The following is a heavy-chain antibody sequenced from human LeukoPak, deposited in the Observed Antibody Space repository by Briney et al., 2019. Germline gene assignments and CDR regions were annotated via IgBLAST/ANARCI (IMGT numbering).Heavy chain of an antibody. V-gene: IGHV3-33*01. CDR1: GFTFSSCG. D-gene: IGHD2-2*01. J-gene: IGHJ1*01. CDR2: IWYDGSNK. Sequence: GGSLRLSCAASGFTFSSCGMHWVRQAPGKGLEWVAVIWYDGSNKYYADSVKGRFTISRDNSKNTLYLQMNSLRAEDTAVYYCARDRVSYCSSTSCAVVQHWGQGTLVTVSS. CDR3: ARDRVSYCSSTSCAVVQH.